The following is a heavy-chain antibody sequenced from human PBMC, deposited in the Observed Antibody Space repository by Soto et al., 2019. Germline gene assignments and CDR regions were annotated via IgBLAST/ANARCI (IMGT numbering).Heavy chain of an antibody. Sequence: ETLSLTCSVSGGSINSYWWSWIRQPAGKGLEWIGRVYSSGTTDYNPSLNSRATMSVETSKNQFSLKLTSVTAADTAVYYCARDIGSYAYAEGYWGQGIQVTVSS. V-gene: IGHV4-4*07. CDR1: GGSINSYW. D-gene: IGHD2-2*01. CDR3: ARDIGSYAYAEGY. J-gene: IGHJ4*02. CDR2: VYSSGTT.